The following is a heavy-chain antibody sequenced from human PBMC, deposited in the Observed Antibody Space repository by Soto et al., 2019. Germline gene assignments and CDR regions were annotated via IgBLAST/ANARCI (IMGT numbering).Heavy chain of an antibody. Sequence: PGESLKIPCKGSGYSFTSYWIGWVRQMSGKGLEWMGIIYPGDSDTRYSPSFQGQVTISADKSISTAYLQWSSLKASDTAMYYCARRDSWGSYQEDAFDIWGQGTMVTVSS. CDR1: GYSFTSYW. CDR3: ARRDSWGSYQEDAFDI. V-gene: IGHV5-51*01. CDR2: IYPGDSDT. J-gene: IGHJ3*02. D-gene: IGHD1-26*01.